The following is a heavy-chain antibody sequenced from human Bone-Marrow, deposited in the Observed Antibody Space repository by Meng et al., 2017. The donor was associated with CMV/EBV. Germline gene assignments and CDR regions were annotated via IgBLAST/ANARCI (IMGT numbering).Heavy chain of an antibody. D-gene: IGHD3/OR15-3a*01. Sequence: SETLSLTCTVSGGSISSNYYWGWIRQPPGKGLEWIGSIYYSGSTYYNPSLKSRVTISGDTSKNQFSLKLSSVTAADTAVYYCARQDRSNFGMDVWGQGTKVTVSS. CDR1: GGSISSNYY. CDR2: IYYSGST. J-gene: IGHJ6*02. V-gene: IGHV4-39*01. CDR3: ARQDRSNFGMDV.